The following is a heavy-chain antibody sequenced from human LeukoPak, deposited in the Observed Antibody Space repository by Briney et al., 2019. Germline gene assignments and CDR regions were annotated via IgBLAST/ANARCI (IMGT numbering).Heavy chain of an antibody. CDR1: GGSISSGGYY. CDR3: ARKIVVVPAAMRFDP. CDR2: IYYSGST. D-gene: IGHD2-2*01. V-gene: IGHV4-31*03. Sequence: SQTLFLTCTVSGGSISSGGYYWSWIRQHPGKGLEWIGYIYYSGSTYYNPSLKSRVTISVDTSKNQFSLKLSSVTAADTAVYYCARKIVVVPAAMRFDPWGQGTLVTVSS. J-gene: IGHJ5*02.